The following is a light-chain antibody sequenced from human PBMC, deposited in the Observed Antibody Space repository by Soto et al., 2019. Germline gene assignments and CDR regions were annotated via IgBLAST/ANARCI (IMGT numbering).Light chain of an antibody. V-gene: IGKV3-15*01. CDR3: QHYNNWPVT. CDR1: QSVSNT. J-gene: IGKJ1*01. CDR2: GAS. Sequence: EIVMTQSPAILSVSPGERATLSCRASQSVSNTLAWYQQKPGQAPRLLIYGASIRATGIPDRFSGSGSGTEFTLTISSLQSEDFAVYFCQHYNNWPVTFGQGTKVEIK.